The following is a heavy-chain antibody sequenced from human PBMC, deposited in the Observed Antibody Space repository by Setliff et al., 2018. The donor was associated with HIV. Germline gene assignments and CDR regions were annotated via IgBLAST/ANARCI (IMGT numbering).Heavy chain of an antibody. CDR1: GGSFRSSRYY. CDR2: IHYGGFF. CDR3: ARAPTSSWYVTTQRTKEYFQQ. V-gene: IGHV4-39*07. Sequence: SETLSLTCTVSGGSFRSSRYYWGWIRQPPGKGLEWIGNIHYGGFFWYSPSLKSRVTISVDTSRNQFSLRLSSVTAADTAIYYCARAPTSSWYVTTQRTKEYFQQWGQGTLVTVSS. J-gene: IGHJ1*01. D-gene: IGHD6-13*01.